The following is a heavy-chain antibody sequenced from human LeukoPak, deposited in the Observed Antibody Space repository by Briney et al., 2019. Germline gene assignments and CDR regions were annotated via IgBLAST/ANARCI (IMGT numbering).Heavy chain of an antibody. J-gene: IGHJ4*02. CDR2: IHHSGAT. Sequence: SETLSLTCAVSGYSNSSGYYWSWIRQPPGKGLEWIATIHHSGATYYNPSLKSRVTISVDTSKNQFSLKLSSVTAAGTAVYYCARYTASNSGYSFDYRGQGTLVTVSS. CDR3: ARYTASNSGYSFDY. CDR1: GYSNSSGYY. D-gene: IGHD3-22*01. V-gene: IGHV4-38-2*01.